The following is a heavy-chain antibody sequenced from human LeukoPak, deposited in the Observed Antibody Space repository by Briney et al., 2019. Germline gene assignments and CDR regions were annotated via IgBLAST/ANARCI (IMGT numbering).Heavy chain of an antibody. D-gene: IGHD2-2*01. V-gene: IGHV1-2*02. CDR1: VYPFTGYY. CDR3: ARLADCSSSSCRSFDY. J-gene: IGHJ4*02. Sequence: ASVKVSCKSSVYPFTGYYLHCVRQAPGQGLEWMGWINPNSGFTNNAQKFQGRVTMTRDTSITTAYMELSRLRSDDTAVYYCARLADCSSSSCRSFDYWGKGTLVTVSS. CDR2: INPNSGFT.